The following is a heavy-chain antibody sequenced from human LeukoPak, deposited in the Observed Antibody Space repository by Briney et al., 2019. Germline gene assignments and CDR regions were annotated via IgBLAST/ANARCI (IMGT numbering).Heavy chain of an antibody. V-gene: IGHV3-9*01. CDR1: GFTFDDYA. J-gene: IGHJ6*02. CDR2: ISWNRGSI. CDR3: ARDIGVPMVRCPLGSRYGMDV. Sequence: GGSLRLSCAASGFTFDDYAMHWVRQAPGKGLEWVSGISWNRGSIGYADSVKGRFTISRDNAKNLLYLQMNSLRAEDTALYYCARDIGVPMVRCPLGSRYGMDVWGQGTTVTVSS. D-gene: IGHD3-10*01.